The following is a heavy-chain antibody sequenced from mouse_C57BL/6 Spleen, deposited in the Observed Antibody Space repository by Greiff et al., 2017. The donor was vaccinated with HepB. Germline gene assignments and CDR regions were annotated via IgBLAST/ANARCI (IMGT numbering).Heavy chain of an antibody. V-gene: IGHV14-1*01. D-gene: IGHD1-1*01. Sequence: EVQLQQSGAELVRPGASVKLSCTASGFNIKDYYMHWVKQRPEQGLEWIGRIDPEDGDTEYAPKFQGKATMTADTSSNTAYLQLSSLTSEDTAVYYCTTHYEADYTVYAMDYWGQGTSVTVSS. CDR3: TTHYEADYTVYAMDY. CDR1: GFNIKDYY. J-gene: IGHJ4*01. CDR2: IDPEDGDT.